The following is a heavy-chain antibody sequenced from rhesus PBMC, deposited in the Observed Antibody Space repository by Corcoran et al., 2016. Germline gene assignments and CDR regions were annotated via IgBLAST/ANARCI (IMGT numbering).Heavy chain of an antibody. J-gene: IGHJ3*01. CDR3: ASLDYSGSYEAFDF. D-gene: IGHD3-16*01. CDR2: VNGNSGST. CDR1: GASISRYW. Sequence: QVQLQESGPGLVKPSETLSLTCAVSGASISRYWWNWIRQPPGKGREWIGEVNGNSGSTNSNPSLKSRVTISNDASKNQFSLKLSSVTAADTAVYYCASLDYSGSYEAFDFWGQGLRVTVSS. V-gene: IGHV4-80*01.